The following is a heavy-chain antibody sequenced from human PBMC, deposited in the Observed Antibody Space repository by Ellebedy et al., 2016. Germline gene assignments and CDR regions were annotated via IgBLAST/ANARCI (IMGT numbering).Heavy chain of an antibody. J-gene: IGHJ5*02. Sequence: ASVKVSCXASGYTFTTYGISWVRQAPGQGLEWMGWISVYNGNTNYAQKFQGRVTMTTDTSTSMVYMELRSLRSDDTAVYYCARDHIAARPDWFDTWGQGTLVTVSS. D-gene: IGHD6-6*01. CDR1: GYTFTTYG. V-gene: IGHV1-18*04. CDR3: ARDHIAARPDWFDT. CDR2: ISVYNGNT.